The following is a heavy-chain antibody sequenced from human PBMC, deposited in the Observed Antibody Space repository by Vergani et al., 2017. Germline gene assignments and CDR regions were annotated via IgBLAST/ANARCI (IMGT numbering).Heavy chain of an antibody. CDR2: IIPIFGTA. Sequence: QVQLVQSGAEVKKPGSSVKVSCKASGGTFSSYAISWVRQAPGQGLEWMGGIIPIFGTANYAQKFQGRVTITADESTSTAYMELSSLRSEDTAVYYCAREGNYYDSTGFGQGGSFDWGPGTLVTVSS. V-gene: IGHV1-69*01. J-gene: IGHJ4*02. CDR1: GGTFSSYA. CDR3: AREGNYYDSTGFGQGGSFD. D-gene: IGHD3-22*01.